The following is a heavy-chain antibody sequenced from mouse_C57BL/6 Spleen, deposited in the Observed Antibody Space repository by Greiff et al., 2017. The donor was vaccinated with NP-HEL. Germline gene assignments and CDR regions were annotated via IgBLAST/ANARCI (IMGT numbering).Heavy chain of an antibody. V-gene: IGHV2-2*01. J-gene: IGHJ2*01. Sequence: QVQLQQSGPGLVQPSQSLSITCTASGFSLTSYGVHWVRQSPGKGLEWLGVIWRGGSTDYNAAFISRLSISKDNSKSQVFFKMNSLQADDTAIYYCARYDYDGYYFDYWGQGTTLTVSS. CDR3: ARYDYDGYYFDY. D-gene: IGHD2-4*01. CDR2: IWRGGST. CDR1: GFSLTSYG.